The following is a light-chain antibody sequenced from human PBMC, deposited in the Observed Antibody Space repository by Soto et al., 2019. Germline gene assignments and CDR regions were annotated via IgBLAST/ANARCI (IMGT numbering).Light chain of an antibody. J-gene: IGLJ2*01. CDR2: DVS. CDR1: SSDVGGYNY. V-gene: IGLV2-14*01. Sequence: QSALTQPASVSGSPGQSIIISCTGTSSDVGGYNYVSWYQQHPGKAPKLMIYDVSNRPSGVSNRFSGSESGNTASLTICWLEAEYDGDYYSSSYTSSSTVVFGGGAELTVL. CDR3: SSYTSSSTVV.